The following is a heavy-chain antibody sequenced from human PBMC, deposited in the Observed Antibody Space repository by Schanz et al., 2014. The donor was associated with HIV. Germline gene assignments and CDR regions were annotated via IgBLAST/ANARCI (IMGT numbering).Heavy chain of an antibody. J-gene: IGHJ6*02. Sequence: QVQLVESGGGVVQPGRSLRLSCAASGFTFNYYGMHWVRQAPGKGLEWVGVIWYDGTNKYYADSVKGRFTISRDNAKNSLYLQMNSLRAEDTAVYYCAKVLIPMIAVPYYGMDVWGQGTTVTVSS. D-gene: IGHD3-22*01. CDR3: AKVLIPMIAVPYYGMDV. CDR2: IWYDGTNK. CDR1: GFTFNYYG. V-gene: IGHV3-33*03.